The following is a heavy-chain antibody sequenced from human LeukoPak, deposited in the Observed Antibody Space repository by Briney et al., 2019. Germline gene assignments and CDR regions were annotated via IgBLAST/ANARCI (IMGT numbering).Heavy chain of an antibody. CDR1: GGTFSSYA. J-gene: IGHJ3*02. Sequence: SVKVPCKASGGTFSSYAINWVRQAPGQGLEWMGGIIPIFGTANYAQKFQGRVTITTDESTSTAYMELSSLRSEDTAVYYCARAETTVTTYDAFDIWGQGTMVTVSS. D-gene: IGHD4-17*01. V-gene: IGHV1-69*05. CDR3: ARAETTVTTYDAFDI. CDR2: IIPIFGTA.